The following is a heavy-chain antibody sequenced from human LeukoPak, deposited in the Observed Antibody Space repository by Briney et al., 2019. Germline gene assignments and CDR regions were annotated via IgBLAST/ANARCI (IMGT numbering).Heavy chain of an antibody. J-gene: IGHJ4*02. Sequence: GGSLRLSCAASGFTFNNYWMTWFRQAPGKGLEWVANIKQDGTEIYYVDSVRGRFIISRDNAENSLYLQMNSLRVEDTAVYYCAKDFSYGNFDYWGQGTLVTVSS. CDR3: AKDFSYGNFDY. CDR1: GFTFNNYW. V-gene: IGHV3-7*01. CDR2: IKQDGTEI. D-gene: IGHD1-26*01.